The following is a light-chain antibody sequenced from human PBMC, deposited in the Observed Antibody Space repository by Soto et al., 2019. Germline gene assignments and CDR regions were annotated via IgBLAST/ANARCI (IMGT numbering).Light chain of an antibody. CDR2: GAS. V-gene: IGKV3-20*01. CDR3: QQYGSSPT. CDR1: QSVSSSY. Sequence: EIVLTQSPGTLSLSPGERATLSCRASQSVSSSYLAWYQQKPGQAPRLLIYGASSRATGIPDRFSGSGSGTDFTITISRLEPEDFAVYYCQQYGSSPTFGQWTKVEIK. J-gene: IGKJ1*01.